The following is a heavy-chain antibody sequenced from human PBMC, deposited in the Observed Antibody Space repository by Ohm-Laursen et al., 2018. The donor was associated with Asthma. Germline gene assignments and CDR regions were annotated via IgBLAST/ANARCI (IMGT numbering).Heavy chain of an antibody. V-gene: IGHV4-39*01. J-gene: IGHJ4*02. Sequence: SDTLSPTCSVSGGSISTTIYYWAWMRQPPGKGLEWIGSISYTGRIYYNPSLKSRVTTSLDTSRDQFSLKLRSVTAADTAVYYCARQFFGSSRPKLFDFWGQGLQVTVSS. D-gene: IGHD2/OR15-2a*01. CDR2: ISYTGRI. CDR1: GGSISTTIYY. CDR3: ARQFFGSSRPKLFDF.